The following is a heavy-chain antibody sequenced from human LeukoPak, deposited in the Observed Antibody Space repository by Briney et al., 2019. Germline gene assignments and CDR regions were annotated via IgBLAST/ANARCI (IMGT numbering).Heavy chain of an antibody. Sequence: GGSLRLSCAPSGFTFSSYSMNWVRQAPGRGLEWVSSISSSSSYIYYADSVKGRFTISRDNAKNSLYLQMNSLRAEDTAVYYCAREGGIIGSSPEDYWGQGTLVTVSS. V-gene: IGHV3-21*01. D-gene: IGHD6-6*01. CDR2: ISSSSSYI. J-gene: IGHJ4*02. CDR1: GFTFSSYS. CDR3: AREGGIIGSSPEDY.